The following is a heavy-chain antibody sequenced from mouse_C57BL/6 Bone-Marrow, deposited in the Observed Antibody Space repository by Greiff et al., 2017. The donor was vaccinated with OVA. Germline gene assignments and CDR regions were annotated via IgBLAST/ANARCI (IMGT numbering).Heavy chain of an antibody. CDR2: IDPSDSYT. CDR3: AIDYDTAWFAY. CDR1: GYTFTSYW. V-gene: IGHV1-59*01. D-gene: IGHD2-4*01. Sequence: VQLQQPGAELVRPGTSVKLSCKASGYTFTSYWMHWVKQRPGQGLEWIGVIDPSDSYTNYNQKFKGKATLTVDTSSSTAYMQLSSLTSEDSAVYYCAIDYDTAWFAYWGQGTLVTVSA. J-gene: IGHJ3*01.